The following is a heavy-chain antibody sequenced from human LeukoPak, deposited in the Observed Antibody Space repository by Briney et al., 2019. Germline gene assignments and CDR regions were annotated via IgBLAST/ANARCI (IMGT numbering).Heavy chain of an antibody. CDR1: GFTFSSYS. Sequence: GGSLRLSYATSGFTFSSYSMSWIRQAPGKGLEWVSYISSSGSTIYYADSVKGRFTISRDNAKNSLYLQMNSLRAEDTAVYYCARAGNNWFDPWGQGTLVTVSS. CDR3: ARAGNNWFDP. CDR2: ISSSGSTI. V-gene: IGHV3-48*04. J-gene: IGHJ5*02.